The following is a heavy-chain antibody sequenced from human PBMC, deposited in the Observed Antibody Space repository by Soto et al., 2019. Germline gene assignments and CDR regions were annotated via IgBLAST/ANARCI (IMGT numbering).Heavy chain of an antibody. CDR3: EIYGYSSSARFFDY. CDR2: INHSGST. V-gene: IGHV4-34*10. D-gene: IGHD3-22*01. Sequence: SETLSLTCAVYGGSFSGYYWSWIRQPPGKGLEWIGEINHSGSTNYNPSLKSRVTMSVDTSKNQLSLKLSSVTAADTAVYYCEIYGYSSSARFFDYWRQGPRVTVPS. CDR1: GGSFSGYY. J-gene: IGHJ4*02.